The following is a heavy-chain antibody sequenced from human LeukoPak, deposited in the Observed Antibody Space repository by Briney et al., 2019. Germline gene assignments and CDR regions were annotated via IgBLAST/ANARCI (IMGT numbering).Heavy chain of an antibody. CDR2: IIPILGIA. V-gene: IGHV1-69*04. D-gene: IGHD1-7*01. Sequence: SVKVSCKASRRTFSSYAISWMRQAPGQGLEWLGRIIPILGIANYAQKFQGRVTITADKSTSTAYMELSSLRSEDTAVYYCARDRVTGTPTGADYWGQGTLATVSS. CDR1: RRTFSSYA. J-gene: IGHJ4*02. CDR3: ARDRVTGTPTGADY.